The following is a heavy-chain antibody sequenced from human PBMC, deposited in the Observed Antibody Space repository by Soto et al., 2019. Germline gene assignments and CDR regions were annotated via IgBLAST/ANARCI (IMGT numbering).Heavy chain of an antibody. CDR2: IWDDGSNK. J-gene: IGHJ4*02. CDR3: ARDLGSREYRYSGDFDH. D-gene: IGHD5-18*01. CDR1: GFTFSRYG. Sequence: QVQLVESGGGVVQPGRSLRLSCAASGFTFSRYGMHWVRQAPGKGLEWVAIIWDDGSNKDYVDSVKGRFTISRDNSKNTVDLQMNSLRVEDTAVYYCARDLGSREYRYSGDFDHWGQGTLVTVSS. V-gene: IGHV3-33*01.